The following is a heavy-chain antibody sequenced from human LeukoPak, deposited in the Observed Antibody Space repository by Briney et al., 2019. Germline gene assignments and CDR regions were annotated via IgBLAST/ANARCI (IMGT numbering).Heavy chain of an antibody. J-gene: IGHJ4*02. D-gene: IGHD2-21*01. CDR1: GGSISSSSYY. CDR2: IYYSGST. CDR3: ARHIAYCGGDCYSYYFDY. V-gene: IGHV4-39*01. Sequence: SESLYLTCTVSGGSISSSSYYWGWIRQPPGKGRKWIGSIYYSGSTYYHPSLKSRVTMSVDTSKKQFSLKLSSVTAADTAVYYCARHIAYCGGDCYSYYFDYWGQGTLVTVSS.